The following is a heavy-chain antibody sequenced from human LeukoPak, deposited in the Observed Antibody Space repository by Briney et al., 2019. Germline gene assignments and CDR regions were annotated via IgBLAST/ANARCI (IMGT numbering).Heavy chain of an antibody. V-gene: IGHV3-30*03. CDR2: ISYDGSNK. CDR1: GFTFSSYG. J-gene: IGHJ3*02. CDR3: ARAGPWDSSSWYKEDAFDI. D-gene: IGHD6-13*01. Sequence: GGSLRLSCAASGFTFSSYGMHWVRQAPGKGLEWVAVISYDGSNKYYADSVKGRFTISRDNSKNTLYLQMNSLRAEDTAVYYCARAGPWDSSSWYKEDAFDIWGQGTMVTVSS.